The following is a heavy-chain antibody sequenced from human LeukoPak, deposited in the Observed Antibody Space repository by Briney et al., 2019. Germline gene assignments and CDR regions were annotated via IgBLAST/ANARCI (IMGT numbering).Heavy chain of an antibody. CDR3: ARDSLIVVVPAAIWESGWFDP. CDR2: IYTSGST. V-gene: IGHV4-61*02. J-gene: IGHJ5*02. Sequence: SQTLSLTCTVSCGSISSGSYYWSWIRQPAGKGLEWIGRIYTSGSTNYNPSLKSRVTISVDTSKNQFSLKLSSVTAADTAVYYCARDSLIVVVPAAIWESGWFDPWGQGTLVTVSS. CDR1: CGSISSGSYY. D-gene: IGHD2-2*02.